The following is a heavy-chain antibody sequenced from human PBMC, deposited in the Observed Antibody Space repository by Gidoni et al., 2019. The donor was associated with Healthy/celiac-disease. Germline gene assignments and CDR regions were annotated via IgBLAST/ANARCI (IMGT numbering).Heavy chain of an antibody. V-gene: IGHV4-34*01. CDR2: INHSGST. D-gene: IGHD2-2*01. J-gene: IGHJ4*02. CDR3: ERVESSSTSPSTDY. Sequence: QVQLQQWGAGLLKPSETLSLPCAVYGGSFSGYYWSWIRPPPGKGLEWIGEINHSGSTNYNPSLKSRVTISVDTSKNQFSMKLSSVNAAETAVYYCERVESSSTSPSTDYWGQGTLVTVSS. CDR1: GGSFSGYY.